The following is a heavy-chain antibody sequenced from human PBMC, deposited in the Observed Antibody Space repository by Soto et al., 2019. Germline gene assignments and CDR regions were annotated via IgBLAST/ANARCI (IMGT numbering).Heavy chain of an antibody. Sequence: SETLSLTCTVSGESVSGYYWSWIRQPPGKGLEWIGGINHSGSANYNPSLETRVTISVDLSKKQFSLKLSSMTAADTAVYFCASHDFWSGYHYLDYWGQGIPVTVSS. CDR2: INHSGSA. V-gene: IGHV4-34*01. CDR3: ASHDFWSGYHYLDY. D-gene: IGHD3-3*01. J-gene: IGHJ4*02. CDR1: GESVSGYY.